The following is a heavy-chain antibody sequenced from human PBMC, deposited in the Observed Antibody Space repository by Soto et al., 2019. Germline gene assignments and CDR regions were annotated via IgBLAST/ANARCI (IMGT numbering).Heavy chain of an antibody. J-gene: IGHJ4*02. CDR3: ARAYGYFFDY. D-gene: IGHD4-17*01. V-gene: IGHV4-59*01. CDR2: IYYSGST. CDR1: GGSISSYY. Sequence: SETLSLTCTVSGGSISSYYWSWIRQPPGKGLEWIGYIYYSGSTNYNPSLKSRVTISVDTSKNQFSLKLSSVTAADTAVYYCARAYGYFFDYWGQGTLVTVSS.